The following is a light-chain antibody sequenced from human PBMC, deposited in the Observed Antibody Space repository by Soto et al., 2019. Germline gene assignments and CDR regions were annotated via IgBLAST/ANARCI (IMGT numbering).Light chain of an antibody. CDR2: GAS. CDR3: QQYDNWPRT. Sequence: LTPPSSTLSSTPGARAPLSCRISQSVGSSYLAWYQQKPGQAPRLLIYGASSRATGIPDRFSGSGSGTEFTLTICSRLYGDYDVYYCQQYDNWPRTFGQGTKVDIK. V-gene: IGKV3-20*01. J-gene: IGKJ1*01. CDR1: QSVGSSY.